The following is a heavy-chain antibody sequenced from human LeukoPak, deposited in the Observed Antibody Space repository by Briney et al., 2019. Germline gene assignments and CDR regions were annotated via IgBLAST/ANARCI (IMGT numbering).Heavy chain of an antibody. V-gene: IGHV5-51*01. J-gene: IGHJ4*02. CDR2: IYPGDSDT. Sequence: GESLKISCKGSGYSFTSYWIGWVRQMPGKGLEWMGIIYPGDSDTRYSPSFQGQVTISADKSISTAYLQRSSLKASDTAMYYCARLRYYGSGSYLHFDYWGQGTLVTVSS. D-gene: IGHD3-10*01. CDR1: GYSFTSYW. CDR3: ARLRYYGSGSYLHFDY.